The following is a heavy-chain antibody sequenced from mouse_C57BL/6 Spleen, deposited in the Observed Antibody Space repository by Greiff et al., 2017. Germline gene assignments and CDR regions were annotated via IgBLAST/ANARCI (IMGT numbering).Heavy chain of an antibody. CDR3: AIDITTVVAPGAMDY. Sequence: QVHVKQSGAELVKPGASVKVSCKASGYTFTSYWMHWVKQRPGQGLEWIGRIHPSDSDTNYNQKFKGKATLTVDKSSSTAYMQLSSLTSEDSAVYYCAIDITTVVAPGAMDYWGQGTSVTVSS. CDR2: IHPSDSDT. J-gene: IGHJ4*01. V-gene: IGHV1-74*01. D-gene: IGHD1-1*01. CDR1: GYTFTSYW.